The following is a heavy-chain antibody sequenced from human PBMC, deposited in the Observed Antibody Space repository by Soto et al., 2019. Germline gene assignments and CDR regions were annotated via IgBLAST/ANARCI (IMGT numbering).Heavy chain of an antibody. J-gene: IGHJ4*02. CDR2: INPNSGGT. CDR1: GYTFTGYY. CDR3: AKDSGSGGSCFDY. V-gene: IGHV1-2*02. D-gene: IGHD2-15*01. Sequence: ASGKVSCKASGYTFTGYYMHWVRQAPGQGLEWMGWINPNSGGTNYAQSFQGRVTMTRDTSISTAYMELSRLRSDDTAVYYCAKDSGSGGSCFDYWAQGTLVTVSS.